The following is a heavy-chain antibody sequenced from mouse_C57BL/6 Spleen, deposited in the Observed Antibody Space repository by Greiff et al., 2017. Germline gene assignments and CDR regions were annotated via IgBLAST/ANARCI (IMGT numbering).Heavy chain of an antibody. Sequence: QVQLKQPGAELVRPGTSVKLSCKASGYTFTSYWMHWVKQRPGQGLEWIGVIDPSDSYTNYNPKFKGKATLTVDTSSSTAYMQLSSLTSEDSAVYYWARKRLLYFDDWGQGTTLTVSS. J-gene: IGHJ2*01. CDR3: ARKRLLYFDD. D-gene: IGHD1-2*01. V-gene: IGHV1-59*01. CDR2: IDPSDSYT. CDR1: GYTFTSYW.